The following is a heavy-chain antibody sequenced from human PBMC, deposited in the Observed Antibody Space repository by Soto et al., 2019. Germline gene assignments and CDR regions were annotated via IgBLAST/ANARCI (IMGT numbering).Heavy chain of an antibody. CDR2: IYYSGST. V-gene: IGHV4-39*01. Sequence: QLQLQESGPGLVKPSETLSLTCTVSGGSISSSSYYWGWIRQPPGKGLEWIGSIYYSGSTYYNPSLKSRVTISVDTSKHQFSLKLSSVTAADTAVYYCASLTYSSSWYPYFQHWGQGTLVTVSS. J-gene: IGHJ1*01. CDR3: ASLTYSSSWYPYFQH. CDR1: GGSISSSSYY. D-gene: IGHD6-13*01.